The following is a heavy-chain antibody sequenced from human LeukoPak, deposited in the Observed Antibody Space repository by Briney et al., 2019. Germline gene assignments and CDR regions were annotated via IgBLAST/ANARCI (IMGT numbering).Heavy chain of an antibody. CDR2: ISSSGSTI. CDR1: GFSFSSYE. J-gene: IGHJ4*02. Sequence: QPGGSLRLSCAASGFSFSSYEMNWVRQAPGKGLGWVSYISSSGSTIYYADSVKGRFTISRDNAKNSLYLQMNSLRAEDTAVYYCASPYYDSSGLDYWGQGTLVTVSS. CDR3: ASPYYDSSGLDY. D-gene: IGHD3-22*01. V-gene: IGHV3-48*03.